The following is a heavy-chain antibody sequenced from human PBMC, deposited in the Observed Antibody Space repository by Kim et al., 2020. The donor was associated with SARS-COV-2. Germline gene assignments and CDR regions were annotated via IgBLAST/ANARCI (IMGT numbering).Heavy chain of an antibody. V-gene: IGHV4-59*13. CDR3: ARVTGYFSASGYYFDY. CDR2: IYYSGST. J-gene: IGHJ4*02. Sequence: SETLSLTCTVSGGSISSYYWSWIRQPPGKGLEWIGYIYYSGSTNYNPSLQSRVTISVDTSKNQFSLKLSSVTAADTAVYYCARVTGYFSASGYYFDYWGQGTLVTVSS. D-gene: IGHD3-9*01. CDR1: GGSISSYY.